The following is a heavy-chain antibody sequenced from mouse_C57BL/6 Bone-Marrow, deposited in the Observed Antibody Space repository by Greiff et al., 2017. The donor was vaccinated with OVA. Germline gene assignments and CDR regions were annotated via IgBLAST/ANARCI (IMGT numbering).Heavy chain of an antibody. CDR1: GFTFSSYG. J-gene: IGHJ1*03. CDR2: ISSGGSYT. D-gene: IGHD2-5*01. V-gene: IGHV5-6*01. CDR3: ARHYSNYCWYFDV. Sequence: EVKLQESGGDLVKPGGSLKLSCAASGFTFSSYGMSWVRQTPDKRLEWVATISSGGSYTYYPDSVKGRFTIPRDNAKNTLYLQMSSLKSEDTAMYYCARHYSNYCWYFDVWGTGTTVTVSS.